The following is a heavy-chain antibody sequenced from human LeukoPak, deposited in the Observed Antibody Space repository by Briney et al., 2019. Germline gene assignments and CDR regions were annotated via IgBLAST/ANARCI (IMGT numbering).Heavy chain of an antibody. CDR2: IKHDGSEK. D-gene: IGHD3-16*01. V-gene: IGHV3-7*01. CDR1: EFTLSNYW. CDR3: ARGGGGIDY. Sequence: GGSLRLSFVASEFTLSNYWMSWVRQAPGKGPEWVANIKHDGSEKYYVDSVKGRFTISRDNAKNSLYLEMNSLRAEDTAVYYCARGGGGIDYWGQGTLVTVSS. J-gene: IGHJ4*02.